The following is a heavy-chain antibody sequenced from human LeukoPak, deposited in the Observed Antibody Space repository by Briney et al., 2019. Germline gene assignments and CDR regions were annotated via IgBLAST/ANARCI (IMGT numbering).Heavy chain of an antibody. J-gene: IGHJ3*02. V-gene: IGHV4-59*08. D-gene: IGHD6-19*01. CDR2: IYYSGST. CDR3: ARPYSSGWRGAFDI. Sequence: PSETLSLTCTVSGGSISTYYWSWIQQPPGKGLEWLGNIYYSGSTNYNPSLKSRVTISVDTSKNQFSLKLSSVTAADTAIYYCARPYSSGWRGAFDIWGQETMVTVSS. CDR1: GGSISTYY.